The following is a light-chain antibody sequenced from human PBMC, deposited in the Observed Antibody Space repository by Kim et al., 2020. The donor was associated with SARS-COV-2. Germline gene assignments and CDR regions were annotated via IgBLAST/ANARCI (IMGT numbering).Light chain of an antibody. Sequence: SVKLTCTLSSGHSSYAIAWHQQQPEKGPWYLMKLNSDGSHSKGDGIPDRFSGSSSGAERYLTISSLQSEDEADYYCQTWGTGIRVFGGGTQLTVL. J-gene: IGLJ3*02. CDR3: QTWGTGIRV. CDR1: SGHSSYA. V-gene: IGLV4-69*01. CDR2: LNSDGSH.